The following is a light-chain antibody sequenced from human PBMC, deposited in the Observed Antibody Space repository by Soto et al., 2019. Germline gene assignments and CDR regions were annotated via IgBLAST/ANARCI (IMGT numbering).Light chain of an antibody. V-gene: IGKV3-15*01. CDR3: QNYNNCPRA. CDR1: QSVSSN. CDR2: GAS. Sequence: EIVMTQSPATLSVSPGERATLSCRASQSVSSNLAWYQQKPGQAPRLLIYGASTRATGIPARFSGSGSGTDFPLPLRTLQSEFFAVSSCQNYNNCPRAFAQGTKV. J-gene: IGKJ1*01.